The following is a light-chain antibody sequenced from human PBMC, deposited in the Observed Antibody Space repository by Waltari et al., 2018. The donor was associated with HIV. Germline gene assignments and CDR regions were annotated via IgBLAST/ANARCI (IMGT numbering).Light chain of an antibody. CDR1: QSVSTN. CDR2: VSS. CDR3: QQYNNWPGIT. Sequence: EIVMTQSPVTLSMSPGERATLSCRASQSVSTNLAWYQQKPCQAPRLLIYVSSTGATGIPARFSGSGSGTEFTLTISSLQSEDFAVYYCQQYNNWPGITFGPGTKVDIK. J-gene: IGKJ3*01. V-gene: IGKV3-15*01.